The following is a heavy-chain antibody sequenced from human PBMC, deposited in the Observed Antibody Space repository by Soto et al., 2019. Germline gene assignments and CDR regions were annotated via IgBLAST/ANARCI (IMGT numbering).Heavy chain of an antibody. J-gene: IGHJ4*02. D-gene: IGHD3-22*01. V-gene: IGHV1-3*01. CDR1: GYTFTRYA. CDR3: ARYQALDYYDSSGYFFFAF. Sequence: ASVKVSCKASGYTFTRYAIHWVRQAPGQRLEWMGWINAGNGNTKYSQKFQGRVTITRDTSARTAYMELSSLRSEDTAVYYCARYQALDYYDSSGYFFFAFWGQGTLVTVYS. CDR2: INAGNGNT.